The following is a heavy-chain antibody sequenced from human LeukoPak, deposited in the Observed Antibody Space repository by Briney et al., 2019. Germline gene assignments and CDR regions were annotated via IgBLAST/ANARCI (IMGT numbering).Heavy chain of an antibody. V-gene: IGHV3-23*01. D-gene: IGHD2-21*02. CDR3: AKDSSDWGRSSWFEY. J-gene: IGHJ4*02. Sequence: GGSLRLSCAASGFTFTSYAMSWVRQAPGKGLEWVSYIASGGDTHYAGSVKGRFTISGDNSKNTLYLQMNSLTAEDTGVYYCAKDSSDWGRSSWFEYWGQGTLVTVSS. CDR1: GFTFTSYA. CDR2: IASGGDT.